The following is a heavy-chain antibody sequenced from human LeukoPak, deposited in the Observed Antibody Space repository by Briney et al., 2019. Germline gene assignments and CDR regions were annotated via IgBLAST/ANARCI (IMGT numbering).Heavy chain of an antibody. CDR2: ISAYNGNT. Sequence: ASVKVSCKASGYTFTSYGISWVRQAPGEGLEWMGWISAYNGNTNYAQKLQGRVSMTTDTSTSTAYMELRSLRSDDTAVYYCARAAPPSVGEPRVPNDAFDIWGQGTMVTVSS. CDR3: ARAAPPSVGEPRVPNDAFDI. D-gene: IGHD3-10*01. V-gene: IGHV1-18*01. CDR1: GYTFTSYG. J-gene: IGHJ3*02.